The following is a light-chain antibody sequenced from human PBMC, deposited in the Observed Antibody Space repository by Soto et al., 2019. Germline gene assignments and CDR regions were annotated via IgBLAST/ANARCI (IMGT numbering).Light chain of an antibody. CDR1: QTILTY. V-gene: IGKV1-39*01. J-gene: IGKJ1*01. CDR3: QQSFGTTWT. Sequence: DIPMTQSPSSLSASVGDTVTITCRASQTILTYLNWYQQKPGKAPKLLIYAASSLQSGVPSRFSGGGSATDFTLTISSLQPEDFATYYCQQSFGTTWTFGRGNKVDIK. CDR2: AAS.